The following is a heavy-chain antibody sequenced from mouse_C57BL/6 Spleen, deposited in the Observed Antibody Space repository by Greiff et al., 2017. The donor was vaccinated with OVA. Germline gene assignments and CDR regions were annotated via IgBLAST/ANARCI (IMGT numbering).Heavy chain of an antibody. D-gene: IGHD1-1*02. CDR2: IYPGDGDT. J-gene: IGHJ1*03. V-gene: IGHV1-80*01. CDR1: GYAFSSYW. CDR3: ARFRGNYGYFDV. Sequence: VMLVESGAELVKPGASVKISCKASGYAFSSYWMNWVKQRPGKGLEWIGQIYPGDGDTNYNGKFKGKATLTADKSSSTAYMQLSSLTSEDSAVYFCARFRGNYGYFDVWGTGTTVTVSS.